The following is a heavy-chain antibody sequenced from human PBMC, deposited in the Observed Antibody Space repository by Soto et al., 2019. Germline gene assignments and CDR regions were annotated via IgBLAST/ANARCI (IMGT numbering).Heavy chain of an antibody. CDR2: MNPNSGNT. Sequence: ASVKIACKASGYTFTSYDMNWVRQAKGQGLEWMGWMNPNSGNTGYAQKFQGRVTMTRNTSISTAYMELSSLRSEDTAVYYCARNRRSKGRFLEGNWFDPWGQGTLVTVSS. CDR3: ARNRRSKGRFLEGNWFDP. J-gene: IGHJ5*02. D-gene: IGHD3-3*01. CDR1: GYTFTSYD. V-gene: IGHV1-8*01.